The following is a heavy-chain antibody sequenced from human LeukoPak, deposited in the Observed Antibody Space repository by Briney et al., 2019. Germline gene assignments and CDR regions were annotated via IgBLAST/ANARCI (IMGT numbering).Heavy chain of an antibody. CDR3: AGAYISGYDLGYYYMDV. V-gene: IGHV4-34*01. J-gene: IGHJ6*03. Sequence: PSETLSLTCAVYGGSFSGYYWSWIRQPPGKGLEWIGEINHSGSTNYNPSLKSRVTISVDTSKNQFSLKLSSVTAADTAVYYCAGAYISGYDLGYYYMDVWGKGTTVTISS. D-gene: IGHD5-12*01. CDR1: GGSFSGYY. CDR2: INHSGST.